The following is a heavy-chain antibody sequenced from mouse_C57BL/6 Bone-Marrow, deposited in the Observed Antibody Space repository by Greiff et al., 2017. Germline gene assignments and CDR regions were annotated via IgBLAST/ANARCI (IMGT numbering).Heavy chain of an antibody. CDR3: AREKGRGFDY. V-gene: IGHV5-4*01. CDR2: ISDGGSYT. D-gene: IGHD3-3*01. Sequence: EVQLVESGGGLVKPGGSLKLSCAASGFTFSSYAMSWVRQTPEKRLEWVATISDGGSYTYYPDNVKGRFTISRDNAKNNLYLQMSHLKSEDTAMYYCAREKGRGFDYWGQGTTLTVSS. CDR1: GFTFSSYA. J-gene: IGHJ2*01.